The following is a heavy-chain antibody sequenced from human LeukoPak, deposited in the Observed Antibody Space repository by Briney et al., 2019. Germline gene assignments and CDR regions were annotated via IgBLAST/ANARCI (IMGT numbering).Heavy chain of an antibody. D-gene: IGHD2-2*02. J-gene: IGHJ4*02. Sequence: GGSLRLSCAASGFTFSSYEMNWVRQAPGKGLEWVSYISSSGSSIYYGDSVKGRFTISRDNAKNSLHLQMNSLRAEDTAVYYCASGGYCSTTSCYTLWGQGTLVTVSS. V-gene: IGHV3-48*03. CDR2: ISSSGSSI. CDR3: ASGGYCSTTSCYTL. CDR1: GFTFSSYE.